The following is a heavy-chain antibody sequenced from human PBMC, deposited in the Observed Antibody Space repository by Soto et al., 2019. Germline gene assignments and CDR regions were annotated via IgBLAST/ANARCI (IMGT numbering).Heavy chain of an antibody. Sequence: PSETLSLTCTVSGCSIRSGGYYWNWILQHPGKGLEWIGYIYYSGSTYYNPSLKSRVTISVDTSKNQFSLKLSSVTAADTAVYYCARASLGYCSSTSCRSNWFDPWGQGTLVTVSS. J-gene: IGHJ5*02. D-gene: IGHD2-2*01. CDR3: ARASLGYCSSTSCRSNWFDP. V-gene: IGHV4-31*03. CDR1: GCSIRSGGYY. CDR2: IYYSGST.